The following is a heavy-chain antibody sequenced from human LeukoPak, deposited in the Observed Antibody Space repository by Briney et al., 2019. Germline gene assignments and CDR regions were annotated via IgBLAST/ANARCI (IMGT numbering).Heavy chain of an antibody. D-gene: IGHD3-10*01. CDR1: GFTFSSYG. J-gene: IGHJ4*02. CDR3: AKGGGYYFDY. Sequence: GGSLRLSCAASGFTFSSYGMHWVRQAPGKGLEWVAFIRYDGSNKYYADSVKGRFTISRDNSKNTLYLQMNSLRAEGTAVYYCAKGGGYYFDYWGQGTLVTVSS. V-gene: IGHV3-30*02. CDR2: IRYDGSNK.